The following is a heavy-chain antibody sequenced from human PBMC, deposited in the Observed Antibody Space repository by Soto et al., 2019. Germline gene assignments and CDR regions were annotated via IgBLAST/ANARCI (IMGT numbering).Heavy chain of an antibody. CDR1: GGTFSSYA. D-gene: IGHD4-17*01. CDR3: ARVYGGKPTQYYNWFDP. J-gene: IGHJ5*02. Sequence: SVKVSCKASGGTFSSYAISWVRQAPGQGLEWMGGIIPIFGTANYAQKLQGRVTITADESTSTAYMELSSLRSEDTAVYYCARVYGGKPTQYYNWFDPWGQGTLVTVSS. V-gene: IGHV1-69*13. CDR2: IIPIFGTA.